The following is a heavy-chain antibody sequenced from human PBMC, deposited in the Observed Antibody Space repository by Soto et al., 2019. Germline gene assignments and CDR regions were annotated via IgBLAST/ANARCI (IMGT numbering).Heavy chain of an antibody. J-gene: IGHJ5*02. CDR1: GGTFSSYA. Sequence: SVKVSCKASGGTFSSYAISWVRQAPGQGLEWMGGIIPIFGTANYAQKFQGRVTITADKSTSTAYMELSSLRSEDTAVYYCATIKPRNFNQEGWFDPWGQGTLVTVS. CDR2: IIPIFGTA. CDR3: ATIKPRNFNQEGWFDP. V-gene: IGHV1-69*06. D-gene: IGHD4-4*01.